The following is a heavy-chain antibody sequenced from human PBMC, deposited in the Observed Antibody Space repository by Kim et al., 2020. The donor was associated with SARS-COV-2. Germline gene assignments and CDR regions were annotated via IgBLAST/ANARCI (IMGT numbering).Heavy chain of an antibody. Sequence: VSVKGRITISRDKSKNQLYLQMNSVRAGETAVYYCARVRVYTGGDYYIDAWGKGTTVSVSS. J-gene: IGHJ6*03. D-gene: IGHD2-2*02. V-gene: IGHV3-30*07. CDR3: ARVRVYTGGDYYIDA.